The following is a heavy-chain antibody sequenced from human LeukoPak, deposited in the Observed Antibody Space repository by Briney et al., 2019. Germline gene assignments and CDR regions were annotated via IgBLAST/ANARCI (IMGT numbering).Heavy chain of an antibody. V-gene: IGHV3-21*01. D-gene: IGHD6-19*01. CDR1: GFTFSSYS. J-gene: IGHJ3*02. CDR3: ARGIAVAGTRDAFDI. CDR2: ISSSSSYI. Sequence: GGSLRLSCAASGFTFSSYSMTWVRQAPGKGLEWVSSISSSSSYIYYADSVKGRFTISRDNAKNSLYLQMNSLRAEDTAVYYCARGIAVAGTRDAFDIWGQGTMVTVSS.